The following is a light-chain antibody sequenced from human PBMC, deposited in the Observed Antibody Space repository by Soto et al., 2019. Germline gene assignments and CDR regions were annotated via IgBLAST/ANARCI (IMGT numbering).Light chain of an antibody. V-gene: IGKV1-17*01. Sequence: SQSPSYLSASVGDTVPSTCQASYGIKKYLDWYQQKPGRAPKRLIYGASTLQSGVPSRFSGRGSGTEFTLTISSLQPEDFATYYCLQLNRYPRTFGQGTKVDIK. CDR2: GAS. CDR3: LQLNRYPRT. J-gene: IGKJ1*01. CDR1: YGIKKY.